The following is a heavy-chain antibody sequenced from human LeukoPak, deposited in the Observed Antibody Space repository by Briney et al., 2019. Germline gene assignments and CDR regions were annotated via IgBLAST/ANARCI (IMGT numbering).Heavy chain of an antibody. CDR2: ISGSGGST. J-gene: IGHJ3*02. Sequence: HAGGSLRLSCAASGFTFSSYAMSWVRQAPGKGLEWVSAISGSGGSTYYADSVKGRFTISRGNSKNTLYLQMNSLRAEDTAVYYCAKEPVAMKAFDIWGQGTMVTVSS. D-gene: IGHD5-12*01. CDR1: GFTFSSYA. CDR3: AKEPVAMKAFDI. V-gene: IGHV3-23*01.